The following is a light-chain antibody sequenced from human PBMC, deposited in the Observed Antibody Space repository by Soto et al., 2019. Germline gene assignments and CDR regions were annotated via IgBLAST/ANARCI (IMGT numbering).Light chain of an antibody. CDR3: SSYTRTSTVV. V-gene: IGLV2-14*01. CDR2: HVS. CDR1: SSDVGGYNH. J-gene: IGLJ2*01. Sequence: QSALTQPASVSGSPGQSITISCTGTSSDVGGYNHVSWYQQYPGKAPKLMIYHVSNRPSGVSNRFSGSKSGNTASLTISGLQAEDEADYYCSSYTRTSTVVFGGGTKLTVL.